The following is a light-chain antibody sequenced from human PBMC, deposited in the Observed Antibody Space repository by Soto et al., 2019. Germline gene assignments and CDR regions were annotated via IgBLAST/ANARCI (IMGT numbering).Light chain of an antibody. J-gene: IGKJ1*01. CDR2: WAS. CDR3: RQCYTTPRT. CDR1: QSVLYSSNNKNY. Sequence: DIVMTQSPDSLAVSLGERATINCNSSQSVLYSSNNKNYLTWYQHKPGQPPKLLIYWASTRESGVPDRFSGSGSGTDFTLTISSLQAEDVAVYYCRQCYTTPRTFGQGTKVEIK. V-gene: IGKV4-1*01.